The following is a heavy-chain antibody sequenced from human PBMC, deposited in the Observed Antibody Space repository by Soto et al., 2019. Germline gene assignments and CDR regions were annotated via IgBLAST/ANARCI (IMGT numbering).Heavy chain of an antibody. Sequence: GGSLRLSCAASGFTFSSYGMHWVRQAPGKGLEWVAIISYDGSNKYYVDSVKGRFTISRDNSKNTLYLQMNSLRAEDTAVYYCAKDTHYYDSSGYYIFDYWGRGTLVTVSS. V-gene: IGHV3-30*18. J-gene: IGHJ4*02. CDR3: AKDTHYYDSSGYYIFDY. D-gene: IGHD3-22*01. CDR1: GFTFSSYG. CDR2: ISYDGSNK.